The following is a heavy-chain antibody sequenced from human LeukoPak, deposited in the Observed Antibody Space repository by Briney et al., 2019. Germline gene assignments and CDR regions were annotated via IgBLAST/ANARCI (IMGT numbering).Heavy chain of an antibody. CDR3: ARATYYYDSSGYYYPRYYYYYGMDV. D-gene: IGHD3-22*01. J-gene: IGHJ6*02. Sequence: GGSLRLSCAASGFTFSSYSMNWVRQAPGKGLEWVSSISSRSSYVYYADSGKGRFTISRENAKNSLYLQMNSLRAEDTAVYYCARATYYYDSSGYYYPRYYYYYGMDVWGQGTTVTVSS. CDR2: ISSRSSYV. CDR1: GFTFSSYS. V-gene: IGHV3-21*01.